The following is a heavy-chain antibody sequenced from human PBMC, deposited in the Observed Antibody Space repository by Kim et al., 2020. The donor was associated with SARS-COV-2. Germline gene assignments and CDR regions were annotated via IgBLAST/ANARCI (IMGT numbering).Heavy chain of an antibody. CDR1: GGSISSSSYY. CDR3: ARFVTIAAAGSFRGDQRDY. CDR2: IYYSGST. V-gene: IGHV4-39*01. D-gene: IGHD6-13*01. Sequence: SETLSLTCTVSGGSISSSSYYWGWIRQPPGKGLEWIGSIYYSGSTYYNPSLKSRVTISVDTSKNQFSLKLSSVTAADTAVYYCARFVTIAAAGSFRGDQRDYWGQGTLVTVSS. J-gene: IGHJ4*02.